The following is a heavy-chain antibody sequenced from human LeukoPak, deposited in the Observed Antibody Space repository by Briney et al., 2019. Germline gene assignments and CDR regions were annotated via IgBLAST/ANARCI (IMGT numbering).Heavy chain of an antibody. Sequence: SVKVSCKASGGSFTFTSHAISWVRQAPGQGLEWMGGLIPIYGSANYAQKFQGRVTITSDESTRTVFMELSSLRPGDSAVYYCAGFFYDNSGDAFDIWGQGTMVTVSS. CDR1: GGSFTFTSHA. CDR2: LIPIYGSA. J-gene: IGHJ3*02. V-gene: IGHV1-69*13. D-gene: IGHD3-22*01. CDR3: AGFFYDNSGDAFDI.